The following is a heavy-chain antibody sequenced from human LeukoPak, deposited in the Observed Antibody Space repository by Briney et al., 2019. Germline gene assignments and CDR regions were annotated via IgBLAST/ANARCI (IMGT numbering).Heavy chain of an antibody. CDR3: ARGKPSYYYDSSAYFYNGAFDI. Sequence: PGGSLRLSCAASGFTFSSYWMSWVRQAPGKGLEWVVNIKQDGSEKHYADSGKGRFTISRDNAKNSLYLQMNSLRADDTAVYYCARGKPSYYYDSSAYFYNGAFDIWGQGTMVTVSS. CDR1: GFTFSSYW. D-gene: IGHD3-22*01. J-gene: IGHJ3*02. CDR2: IKQDGSEK. V-gene: IGHV3-7*01.